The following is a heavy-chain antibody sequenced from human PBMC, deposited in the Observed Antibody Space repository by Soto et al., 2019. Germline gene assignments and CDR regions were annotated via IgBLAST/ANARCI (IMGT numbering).Heavy chain of an antibody. CDR3: ARGAYSSSSSYFDY. CDR2: INHTGGT. CDR1: CGSVNGYY. J-gene: IGHJ4*02. D-gene: IGHD6-6*01. V-gene: IGHV4-34*01. Sequence: SETLSLTCAVYCGSVNGYYWNWIRQPPGKGLEWIGEINHTGGTHYNPSLKSRVTISVDTSKNQFSLKLSSVTAADTAVYYCARGAYSSSSSYFDYWGQGTLVTVSS.